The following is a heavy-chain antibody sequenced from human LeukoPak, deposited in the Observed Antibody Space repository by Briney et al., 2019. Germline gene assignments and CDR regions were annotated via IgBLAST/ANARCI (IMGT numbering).Heavy chain of an antibody. D-gene: IGHD3-10*02. CDR2: ITSSSTCT. V-gene: IGHV3-21*01. CDR3: AELGITMIGGV. CDR1: GFSFSSYN. J-gene: IGHJ6*04. Sequence: GGSLRLSCAASGFSFSSYNMNWVRQTPGKGLEWVSSITSSSTCTFYADSVKGRFTISRDNARNSLYLQMNSLRAEDTAVYYCAELGITMIGGVWGKGTTVTISS.